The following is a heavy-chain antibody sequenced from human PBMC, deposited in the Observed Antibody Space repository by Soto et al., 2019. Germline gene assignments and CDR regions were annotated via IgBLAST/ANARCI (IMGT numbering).Heavy chain of an antibody. CDR2: IYPGDSET. Sequence: PGGSLKISCKGSGYNFTTFWIVWVRQVPGKGLAWMGIIYPGDSETKYSPDYEAQVTISADRSTNTAYLQWRSLRASDTAMFYCARLGFPGAIYFDSWGLGTLVTVSS. J-gene: IGHJ4*02. CDR1: GYNFTTFW. V-gene: IGHV5-51*01. CDR3: ARLGFPGAIYFDS.